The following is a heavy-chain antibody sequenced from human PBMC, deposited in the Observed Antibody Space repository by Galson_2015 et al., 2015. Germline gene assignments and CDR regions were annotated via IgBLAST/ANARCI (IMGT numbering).Heavy chain of an antibody. D-gene: IGHD4-23*01. Sequence: SLRLSCAASGFTFSSYSMNWVRQAPGEGLEWVSYISSSSSVIYYSDSVKGRFTMSRDNAKNSLYLHMNSLRDEDTAVYYCAREGSYGCNSFPRWGRGTLVTVAS. V-gene: IGHV3-48*02. CDR1: GFTFSSYS. J-gene: IGHJ4*02. CDR2: ISSSSSVI. CDR3: AREGSYGCNSFPR.